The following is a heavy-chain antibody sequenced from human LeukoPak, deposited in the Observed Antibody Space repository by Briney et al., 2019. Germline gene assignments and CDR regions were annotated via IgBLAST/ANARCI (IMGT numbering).Heavy chain of an antibody. J-gene: IGHJ4*02. CDR2: INHSGST. CDR1: GGSFSGYY. V-gene: IGHV4-34*01. D-gene: IGHD3-10*01. Sequence: SETLSLTCAVYGGSFSGYYWSWIRQPPGKGLEWIGEINHSGSTNYNPSLKSRVTISVDTSKNQFSLKLSSVTAADTAVYYCARVRHYGSGSFSFDYWGQGTLVTVSS. CDR3: ARVRHYGSGSFSFDY.